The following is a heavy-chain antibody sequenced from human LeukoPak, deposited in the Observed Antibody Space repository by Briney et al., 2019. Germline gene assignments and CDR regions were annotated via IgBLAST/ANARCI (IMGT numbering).Heavy chain of an antibody. CDR2: INSDGSST. V-gene: IGHV3-74*01. CDR3: ASLAYCGGDCYRGPFDY. Sequence: GALLLSCAASGFTFSSYWMHWVRQAPGKGLVWVSRINSDGSSTSYADSVKGRFTISRDNAKNTLYLQMNSLRAEDTAVYYCASLAYCGGDCYRGPFDYWGQGTLVTVSS. D-gene: IGHD2-21*02. CDR1: GFTFSSYW. J-gene: IGHJ4*02.